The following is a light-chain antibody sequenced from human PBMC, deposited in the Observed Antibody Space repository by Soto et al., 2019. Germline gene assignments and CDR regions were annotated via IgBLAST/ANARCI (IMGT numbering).Light chain of an antibody. CDR2: GAS. J-gene: IGKJ4*01. CDR3: QQYGSSPLT. CDR1: QTVNNNY. Sequence: ELVLTQSPGTLSLSPGERATLSCRASQTVNNNYLAWYQQIPGQAPRLLISGASGRATGTPDRFSGSASGTDFTLTISRLEPEDFAVYYCQQYGSSPLTFGGGPKVDIK. V-gene: IGKV3-20*01.